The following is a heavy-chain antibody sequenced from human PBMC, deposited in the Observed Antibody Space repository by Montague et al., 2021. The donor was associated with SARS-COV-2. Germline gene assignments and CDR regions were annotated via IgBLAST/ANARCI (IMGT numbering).Heavy chain of an antibody. J-gene: IGHJ4*02. V-gene: IGHV4-4*02. CDR3: ARVPLVGPTAGTSDY. D-gene: IGHD1-1*01. Sequence: SETLSLTCTVSGDSIDSGDWWSWVRQAPGRGLEFIGEIHHSGGTNYNPSLGSRVTMSVDKSKNQFSLSLSSVTAADTAVYYCARVPLVGPTAGTSDYWGLGTLVAVSS. CDR2: IHHSGGT. CDR1: GDSIDSGDW.